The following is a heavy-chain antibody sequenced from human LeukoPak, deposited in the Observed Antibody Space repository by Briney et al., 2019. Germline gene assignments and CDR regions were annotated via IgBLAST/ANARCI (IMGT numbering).Heavy chain of an antibody. CDR1: GGSISSYY. Sequence: SETLSLTCTVSGGSISSYYWSWIRQPPGKGLEWIGYIYYSGSTNYNPSLKSRVTISVDTSKNQFSLKPSSVTAADTAVYYCARDVSYSNYFDYWGQGTLVTVSS. CDR2: IYYSGST. CDR3: ARDVSYSNYFDY. D-gene: IGHD4-11*01. V-gene: IGHV4-59*01. J-gene: IGHJ4*02.